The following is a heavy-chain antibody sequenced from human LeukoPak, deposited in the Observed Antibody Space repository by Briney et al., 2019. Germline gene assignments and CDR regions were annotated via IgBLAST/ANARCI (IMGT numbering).Heavy chain of an antibody. V-gene: IGHV4-34*01. CDR1: GGSFSGYY. J-gene: IGHJ6*02. CDR2: INHSGST. D-gene: IGHD3-3*01. CDR3: AREVWSGVYYYYGMDV. Sequence: TASETLSITCAVYGGSFSGYYWSWIRQPPGKGLEWIGEINHSGSTNYNPSLKSRVTISVDTSKNQFSLKLSSVTAADTAVYYCAREVWSGVYYYYGMDVWGQGTTVTVSS.